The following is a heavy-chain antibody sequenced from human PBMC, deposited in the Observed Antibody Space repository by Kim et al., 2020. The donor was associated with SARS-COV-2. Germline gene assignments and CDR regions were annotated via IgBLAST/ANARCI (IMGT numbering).Heavy chain of an antibody. Sequence: YAQKLQGRVTMTTDTSTSTAYMELRRLRSDDTAVYYCARDERKFAPFSDYWGQGTLVTVSS. D-gene: IGHD3-16*01. CDR3: ARDERKFAPFSDY. V-gene: IGHV1-18*01. J-gene: IGHJ4*02.